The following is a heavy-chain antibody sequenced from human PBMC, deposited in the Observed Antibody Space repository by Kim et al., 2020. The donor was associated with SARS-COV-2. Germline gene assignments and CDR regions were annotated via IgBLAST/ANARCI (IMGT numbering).Heavy chain of an antibody. CDR1: GYTFTSYA. Sequence: ASVKVSCKASGYTFTSYAMHWVRQAPGQRLEWMGWINAGNGNTKYSQKFQGRVTITRDTSASTAYMELSSLRSEDTAVYYCARSPPHKLWFGELLYPHFDYWGQGTLVTVSS. J-gene: IGHJ4*02. D-gene: IGHD3-10*01. V-gene: IGHV1-3*01. CDR3: ARSPPHKLWFGELLYPHFDY. CDR2: INAGNGNT.